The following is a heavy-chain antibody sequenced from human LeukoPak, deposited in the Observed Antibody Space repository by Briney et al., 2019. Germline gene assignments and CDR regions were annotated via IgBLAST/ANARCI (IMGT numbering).Heavy chain of an antibody. J-gene: IGHJ5*01. D-gene: IGHD3-22*01. CDR1: GFTFSSYA. Sequence: GGSLRLSCDASGFTFSSYAMSRVRQGTGKGLEWVSSITSSGEATYYADSVKGRFTISRDNSRYTLYLQMNSLRAEDTAVYYCAKDRPNYYHSTGHYYRRDGDSWGQGTLVTVSS. V-gene: IGHV3-23*01. CDR3: AKDRPNYYHSTGHYYRRDGDS. CDR2: ITSSGEAT.